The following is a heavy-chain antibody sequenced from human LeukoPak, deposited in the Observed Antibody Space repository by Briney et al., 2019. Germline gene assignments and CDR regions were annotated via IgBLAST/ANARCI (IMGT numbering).Heavy chain of an antibody. CDR1: SGSFRTYY. J-gene: IGHJ3*02. CDR2: IFYNEGT. V-gene: IGHV4-59*01. D-gene: IGHD2-2*01. Sequence: VRPSETLSLTCTVSSGSFRTYYWSWIRQPPGKGLEWIGYIFYNEGTSYNPSLKSRVTISVDTSNNQLSLKVNSVTAADTAMYYCVKSNSRYQPWTLDIWGRGTMVTVSS. CDR3: VKSNSRYQPWTLDI.